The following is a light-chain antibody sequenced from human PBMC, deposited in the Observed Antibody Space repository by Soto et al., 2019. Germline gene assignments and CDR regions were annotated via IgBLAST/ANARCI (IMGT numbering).Light chain of an antibody. V-gene: IGKV3-20*01. Sequence: ENVLTQSPDTLSLSPGERATLSCRASQSVDSSYLAWYQQKPGQAPRLLIYGTSTRATGISDRFSGSGSGTAFALTINRLEPEDFAVYYCQQYDNSPYPFGQGPKLEIK. CDR2: GTS. CDR1: QSVDSSY. J-gene: IGKJ2*01. CDR3: QQYDNSPYP.